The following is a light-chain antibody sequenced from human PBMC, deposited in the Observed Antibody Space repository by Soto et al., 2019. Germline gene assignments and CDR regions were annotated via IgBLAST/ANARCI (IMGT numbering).Light chain of an antibody. Sequence: EIVLTQSPATLSLSPGERATLSCRASQSVSSNLAWYQQRPGQAPRLLIYDASNRATGVPARFSGSGSGTYFTLTISSLEPEDFAVYNCQQRSNWPAFGPGTKVDIK. J-gene: IGKJ3*01. CDR2: DAS. V-gene: IGKV3-11*01. CDR1: QSVSSN. CDR3: QQRSNWPA.